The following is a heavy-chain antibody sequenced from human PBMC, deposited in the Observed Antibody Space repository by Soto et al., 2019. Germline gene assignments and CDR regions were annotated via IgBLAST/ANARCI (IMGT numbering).Heavy chain of an antibody. D-gene: IGHD6-13*01. J-gene: IGHJ6*02. CDR2: ISAYNGNT. CDR1: GYTFTSYG. CDR3: ARDSVEAAAGPKRYYYYFGMDV. Sequence: GASVKVSCKASGYTFTSYGISWVRQAPGQGLEWMGWISAYNGNTNYAQKLQGRVTMTTDTSTSTAYMELRSLRSDDTAVYYCARDSVEAAAGPKRYYYYFGMDVWGQGTTVTVSS. V-gene: IGHV1-18*01.